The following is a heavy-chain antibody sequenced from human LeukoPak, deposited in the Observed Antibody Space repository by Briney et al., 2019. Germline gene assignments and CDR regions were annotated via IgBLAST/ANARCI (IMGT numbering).Heavy chain of an antibody. D-gene: IGHD6-19*01. CDR2: IYHSGST. V-gene: IGHV4-38-2*02. CDR1: GYSISSGYY. CDR3: ASSSSHDAFDI. Sequence: SETLSLTCTVSGYSISSGYYWGWIRQPPEKGLEWIGSIYHSGSTYYNPSLKSRVTISVDTSKNQFSLKLSSVTAADTAVYYCASSSSHDAFDIWGQGTMVTVSS. J-gene: IGHJ3*02.